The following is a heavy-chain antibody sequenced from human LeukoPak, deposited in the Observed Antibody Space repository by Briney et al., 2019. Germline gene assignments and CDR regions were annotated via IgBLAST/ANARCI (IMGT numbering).Heavy chain of an antibody. V-gene: IGHV3-7*01. CDR2: IKQDGSEK. CDR3: TRELWPGDY. Sequence: GGSLRLSCAASGFTFSNYFMGWVRQAPGKGLEWVADIKQDGSEKSYVDSGKGRFTISRDNAKSTLYLQMNSLRGEDTALYYCTRELWPGDYWGQGTLVTVSS. CDR1: GFTFSNYF. J-gene: IGHJ4*02. D-gene: IGHD3-16*01.